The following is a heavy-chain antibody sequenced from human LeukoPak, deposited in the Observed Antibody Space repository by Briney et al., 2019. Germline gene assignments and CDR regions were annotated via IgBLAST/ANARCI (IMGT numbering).Heavy chain of an antibody. Sequence: GRSLRLSCAASGVTFDDYAMNWVRQAPGKGLEWVSSISSSSSYIYYADSVKGRFTISRDNAKNSLYLQMNSLRAEDTAVYYCARGATTSLGNLDYWGQGTLVTVSS. J-gene: IGHJ4*02. V-gene: IGHV3-21*01. D-gene: IGHD1-26*01. CDR2: ISSSSSYI. CDR1: GVTFDDYA. CDR3: ARGATTSLGNLDY.